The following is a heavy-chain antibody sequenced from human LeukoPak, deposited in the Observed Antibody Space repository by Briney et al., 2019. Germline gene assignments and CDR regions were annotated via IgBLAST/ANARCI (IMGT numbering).Heavy chain of an antibody. CDR2: INHSGST. CDR3: ARGVRVRFTYSNDY. Sequence: SDTLSLTCAVYGGSFRCYYWSWIRPPPGKALEWFGEINHSGSTNYNPSLKSRVTISVDTSKNQFSLKLSSVTAADTAVYYCARGVRVRFTYSNDYWGQGTLVTVSS. J-gene: IGHJ4*02. V-gene: IGHV4-34*01. D-gene: IGHD3-3*01. CDR1: GGSFRCYY.